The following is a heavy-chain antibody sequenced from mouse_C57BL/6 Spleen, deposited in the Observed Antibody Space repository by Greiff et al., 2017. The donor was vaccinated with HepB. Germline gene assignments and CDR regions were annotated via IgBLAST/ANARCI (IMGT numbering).Heavy chain of an antibody. D-gene: IGHD3-1*01. CDR2: IDPETGGT. V-gene: IGHV1-15*01. CDR1: GYTFTDYE. J-gene: IGHJ1*03. CDR3: TIGDVGYFDV. Sequence: VQLVESGAELVRPGASVTLSCKASGYTFTDYEMHWVKQTPVHGLEWIGAIDPETGGTAYNQKFKGKAILTADKSSSTAYMELRSLTSEDSAVYYCTIGDVGYFDVWGTGTTVTVSS.